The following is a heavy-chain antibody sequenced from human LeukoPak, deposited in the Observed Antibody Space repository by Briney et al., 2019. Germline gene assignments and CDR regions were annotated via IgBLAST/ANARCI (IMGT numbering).Heavy chain of an antibody. CDR2: INSDGSST. J-gene: IGHJ4*02. CDR1: GNTVRSYW. Sequence: GWSLGLYCGSAGNTVRSYWRLWVRQAPGKGLVWVSRINSDGSSTSYADSVKGRFTISRDNAKNTLYLQMNSLRAEDTAVYYCAREGIAVAGRYYFDYWGQGTLVTVSS. CDR3: AREGIAVAGRYYFDY. V-gene: IGHV3-74*01. D-gene: IGHD6-19*01.